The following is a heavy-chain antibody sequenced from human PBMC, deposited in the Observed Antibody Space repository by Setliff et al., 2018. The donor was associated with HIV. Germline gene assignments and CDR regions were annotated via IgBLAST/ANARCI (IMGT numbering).Heavy chain of an antibody. J-gene: IGHJ4*02. Sequence: PGGSLRLSCAASGFTFSNYAMSWVRQAPGKGLEWVANIKQDGREKYYVDSVKGRFTISRDNAKNSLYLQMNSLRAEDTAVYYCASPYFVVYWGQGTLVTVSS. D-gene: IGHD2-21*01. CDR2: IKQDGREK. CDR3: ASPYFVVY. CDR1: GFTFSNYA. V-gene: IGHV3-7*01.